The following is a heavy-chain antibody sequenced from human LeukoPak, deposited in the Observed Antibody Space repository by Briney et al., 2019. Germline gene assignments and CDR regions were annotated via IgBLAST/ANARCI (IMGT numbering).Heavy chain of an antibody. CDR3: AKDRRGYSYGYLFDY. D-gene: IGHD5-18*01. CDR1: GFTFSSYA. Sequence: PGGSLRLSCAASGFTFSSYAMSWVRQAPGKGLEWVSAISNGGGSTYYADSVKGRFTISRDNSKNTLYLQMNSLRAEDTAVYHCAKDRRGYSYGYLFDYWGQGTLVTVPS. CDR2: ISNGGGST. J-gene: IGHJ4*02. V-gene: IGHV3-23*01.